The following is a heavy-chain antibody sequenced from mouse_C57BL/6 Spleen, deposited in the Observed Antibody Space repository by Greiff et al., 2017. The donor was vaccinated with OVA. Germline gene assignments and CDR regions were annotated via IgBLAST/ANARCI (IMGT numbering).Heavy chain of an antibody. D-gene: IGHD1-1*01. CDR3: ARRGIYYYGSSLYYYAMDY. V-gene: IGHV1-81*01. CDR2: IYPRSGNT. CDR1: GYTFTSYG. J-gene: IGHJ4*01. Sequence: VKLVESGAELARPGASVKLSCKASGYTFTSYGISWVKQRTGQGLEWIGEIYPRSGNTYYNEKFKGKATLTADKSSSTAYMELRILTSEDSAVYFCARRGIYYYGSSLYYYAMDYWGQGTSVTVSS.